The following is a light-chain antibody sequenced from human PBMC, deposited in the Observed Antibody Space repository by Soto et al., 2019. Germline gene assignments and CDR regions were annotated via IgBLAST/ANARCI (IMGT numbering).Light chain of an antibody. CDR1: SSNIGADYG. V-gene: IGLV1-40*01. J-gene: IGLJ1*01. CDR3: QSYDRSLSGDV. Sequence: QSVLTQPPSVSGAPGQRVTISCTGDSSNIGADYGVHWYQQFPGIAPKLLIFGNNNRPSGVPERFSGSKSGTSASLAITGLQAEDEADYYCQSYDRSLSGDVFGSGTKLTVL. CDR2: GNN.